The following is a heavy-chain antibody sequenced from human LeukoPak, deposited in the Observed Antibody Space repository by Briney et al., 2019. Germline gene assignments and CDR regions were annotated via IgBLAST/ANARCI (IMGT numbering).Heavy chain of an antibody. CDR3: ARGKPYYYYGMDV. CDR1: GGSITSSTSY. J-gene: IGHJ6*02. V-gene: IGHV4-39*01. CDR2: IYYSGST. Sequence: SETLSLTCTVSGGSITSSTSYWGWIRQPPGKGLEWIGTIYYSGSTYYNPSLKSRATMSVDTSKNQFSLKLSSVTAADTAVYYCARGKPYYYYGMDVWGQGTTVTVSS. D-gene: IGHD1-14*01.